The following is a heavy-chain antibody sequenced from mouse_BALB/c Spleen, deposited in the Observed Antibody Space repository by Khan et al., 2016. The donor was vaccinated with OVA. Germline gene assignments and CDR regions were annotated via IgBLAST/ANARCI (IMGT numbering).Heavy chain of an antibody. CDR2: ISYSGST. D-gene: IGHD1-2*01. CDR1: GYSITSGYG. CDR3: AKTARINY. Sequence: QLEESGPGLVKPSQSLSLTCTVTGYSITSGYGWNWIRQFPGNKLEWMGYISYSGSTNYNPSLKSRISITRDTSKNQFFLQLNSVTTEDTATSYCAKTARINYWGQGTTLTVSS. V-gene: IGHV3-2*02. J-gene: IGHJ2*01.